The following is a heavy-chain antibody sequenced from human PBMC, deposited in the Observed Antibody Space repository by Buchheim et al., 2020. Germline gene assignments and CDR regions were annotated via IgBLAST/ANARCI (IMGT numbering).Heavy chain of an antibody. D-gene: IGHD3-16*02. CDR1: GFTFSNYG. Sequence: QVQLLESGGGVVQPGRSLRLSCTASGFTFSNYGMRWVRQAPGKGLEWVAVISYDGSSKFYADSVRGRSTISRDNANNTLYLQVNSLRPEDTAVYYCAKGLGGGREFDYIWGTYRFYVYWGQGAL. CDR2: ISYDGSSK. CDR3: AKGLGGGREFDYIWGTYRFYVY. V-gene: IGHV3-30*18. J-gene: IGHJ4*02.